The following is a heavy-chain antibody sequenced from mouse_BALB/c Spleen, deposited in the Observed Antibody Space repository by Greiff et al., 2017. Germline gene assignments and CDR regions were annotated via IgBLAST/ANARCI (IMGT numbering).Heavy chain of an antibody. CDR3: ARPYGNYRDWYFDV. D-gene: IGHD2-10*02. V-gene: IGHV1S29*02. CDR2: IYPYNGGT. J-gene: IGHJ1*01. Sequence: EVKLVESGPELVKPGASVKISCKASGYTFTDYNMHWVKQSHGKSLEWIGYIYPYNGGTGYNQKFKSKATLTVDNSSSTAYMELRSLTSEDSAVYYCARPYGNYRDWYFDVWGAGTTVTVSS. CDR1: GYTFTDYN.